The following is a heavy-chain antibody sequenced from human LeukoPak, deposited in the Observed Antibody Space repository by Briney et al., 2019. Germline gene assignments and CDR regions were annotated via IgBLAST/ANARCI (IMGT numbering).Heavy chain of an antibody. Sequence: PSETLSLTCAVYGGSFSGYYWRWIRQPPGKGLEWIGEINHSGSTNYNPSLKSRVTISVDTSKNQFSLKLSSVTAADTAVYYCACLYDFWSGPYYYWGQGTLVTVSS. D-gene: IGHD3-3*01. CDR3: ACLYDFWSGPYYY. CDR1: GGSFSGYY. J-gene: IGHJ4*02. V-gene: IGHV4-34*01. CDR2: INHSGST.